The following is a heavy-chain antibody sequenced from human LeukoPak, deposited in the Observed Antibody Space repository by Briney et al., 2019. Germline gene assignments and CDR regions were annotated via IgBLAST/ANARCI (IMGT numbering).Heavy chain of an antibody. CDR1: GGSISSTTYY. Sequence: PETLSLTCTVSGGSISSTTYYWGWIRQPPGKGLEWIGSIYHSGNIYYNPPLKSRVTISVDTSKNQFSLKLSSVPAADTAVYYCARHDSSGPYNAFDIWGQGTMVTVSS. D-gene: IGHD3-22*01. CDR3: ARHDSSGPYNAFDI. V-gene: IGHV4-39*01. J-gene: IGHJ3*02. CDR2: IYHSGNI.